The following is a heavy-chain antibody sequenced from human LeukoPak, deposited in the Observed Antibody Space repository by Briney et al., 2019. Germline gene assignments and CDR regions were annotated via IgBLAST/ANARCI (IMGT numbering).Heavy chain of an antibody. D-gene: IGHD1-26*01. V-gene: IGHV3-53*01. J-gene: IGHJ4*02. CDR1: GFTVSSNY. CDR3: ASFPSGSYSAY. CDR2: IYKNAIT. Sequence: GGSLRLSCAASGFTVSSNYMTWVRQAPGKGLEWVSVIYKNAITYYADTVKGRFTISRDNSKNTLYLQMNSLKTEDTAVYFCASFPSGSYSAYWGQGTLVTVSS.